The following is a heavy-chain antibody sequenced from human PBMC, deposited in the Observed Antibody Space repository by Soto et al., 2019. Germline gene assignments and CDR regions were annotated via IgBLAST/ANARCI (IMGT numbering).Heavy chain of an antibody. V-gene: IGHV1-69*01. D-gene: IGHD6-13*01. CDR1: GGTFSSYA. J-gene: IGHJ6*01. CDR2: IIPIFGTA. Sequence: LVRVACKACGGTFSSYAISWVRQAPGQGLEWMGGIIPIFGTANYAQKFQGRVTITADESTSTAYMELSSLRSEDTAVYYCARVGYIIPERDYYHSGTDV. CDR3: ARVGYIIPERDYYHSGTDV.